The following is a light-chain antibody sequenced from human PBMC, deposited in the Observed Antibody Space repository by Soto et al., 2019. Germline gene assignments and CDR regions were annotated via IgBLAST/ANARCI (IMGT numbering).Light chain of an antibody. CDR3: QQSKNWPRT. J-gene: IGKJ1*01. CDR2: GAS. Sequence: EIVMTQSPATLSVSPGERATLSCRASEGVNSNLVWYQQKPGQAPRLLIYGASTRATGIPARFSGSGSGRDFTLTISSLQSEDFAVYYCQQSKNWPRTFGQGTKVEIK. CDR1: EGVNSN. V-gene: IGKV3-15*01.